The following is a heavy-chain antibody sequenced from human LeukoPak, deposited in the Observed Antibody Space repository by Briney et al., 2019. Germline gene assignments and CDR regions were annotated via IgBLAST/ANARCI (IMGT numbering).Heavy chain of an antibody. J-gene: IGHJ4*02. CDR2: INHSGGT. CDR1: GGSFSGYY. CDR3: ARVGDVNYYFDY. V-gene: IGHV4-34*01. Sequence: SETLSLTCAVSGGSFSGYYWSWIRQPPEMGLEWIGEINHSGGTNYNPSLKSRVTISVDTSKNQFSLNLSSVTAADTAVYYCARVGDVNYYFDYWGQGTLVTVSS. D-gene: IGHD3-16*01.